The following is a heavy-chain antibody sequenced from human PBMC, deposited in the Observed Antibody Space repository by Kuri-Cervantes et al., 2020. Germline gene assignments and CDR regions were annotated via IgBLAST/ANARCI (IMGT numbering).Heavy chain of an antibody. D-gene: IGHD2-8*01. Sequence: GESLKISCAASGFTFSSYGMHWVRQAPGKGLEWVAFISYKGSSKYYADSVKGRFTISRDNSKNTLYLQMNSLRVEDTDVYYCAKSNGGIPEFVTDYWGQGTLVTVSS. J-gene: IGHJ4*02. V-gene: IGHV3-30*18. CDR1: GFTFSSYG. CDR3: AKSNGGIPEFVTDY. CDR2: ISYKGSSK.